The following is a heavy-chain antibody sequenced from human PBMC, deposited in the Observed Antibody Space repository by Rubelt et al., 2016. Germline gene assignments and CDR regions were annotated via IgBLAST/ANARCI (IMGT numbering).Heavy chain of an antibody. CDR1: GYTFTSHY. Sequence: QVQLVQSGAEVKKPGASVKVSCKASGYTFTSHYMHWVRQAPGQGLEWMGIINPSGGSTSYAQKLQGRVTMTTDTSTSTAYMELRSLRSDDTAVYYCARVSGTTNNWFDPWGQGTLVTVSS. J-gene: IGHJ5*02. D-gene: IGHD1-1*01. CDR3: ARVSGTTNNWFDP. V-gene: IGHV1-46*01. CDR2: INPSGGST.